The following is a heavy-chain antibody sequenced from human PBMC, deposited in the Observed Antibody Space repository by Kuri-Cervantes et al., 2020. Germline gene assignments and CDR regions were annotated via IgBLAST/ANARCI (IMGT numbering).Heavy chain of an antibody. CDR3: ASIAVAGYDAFDI. Sequence: GESLKISCAASGFTFSSYAMHWVRQAPGKGLEWVAVISYDGSNKYYADSVKGRFTISRDNSKNTLYLQMNSLRAEDTAVYYCASIAVAGYDAFDIWAKGQWSPSPQ. V-gene: IGHV3-30*01. J-gene: IGHJ3*02. CDR1: GFTFSSYA. CDR2: ISYDGSNK. D-gene: IGHD6-19*01.